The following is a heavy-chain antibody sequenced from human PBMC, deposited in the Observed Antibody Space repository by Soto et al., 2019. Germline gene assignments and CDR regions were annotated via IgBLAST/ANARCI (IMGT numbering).Heavy chain of an antibody. V-gene: IGHV3-23*01. D-gene: IGHD4-17*01. Sequence: GGSLRLSCATSGFTFYSYAMTWVRQAPGKGLEWVSSINGRGDSTYYADSVKGRFSISRDNYKNTVYLQMNSLRAENTAVYFCARVWERTVTTRNYFYGIDVWGRGTTVTVSS. J-gene: IGHJ6*02. CDR1: GFTFYSYA. CDR3: ARVWERTVTTRNYFYGIDV. CDR2: INGRGDST.